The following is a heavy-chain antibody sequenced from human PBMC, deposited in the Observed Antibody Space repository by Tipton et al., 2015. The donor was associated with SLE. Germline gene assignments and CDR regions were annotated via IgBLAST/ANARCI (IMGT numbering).Heavy chain of an antibody. Sequence: TLSLTCTVSGGSISSSSYYWGWIRQPPGKGLEWIGSIYYSGNTNYNPSLKSRVTISVDTSKNQFSLKLSSVTAADTAVYYCARVLSSSSDYWGQGTLVTVSS. CDR1: GGSISSSSYY. CDR3: ARVLSSSSDY. V-gene: IGHV4-39*07. J-gene: IGHJ4*02. D-gene: IGHD6-6*01. CDR2: IYYSGNT.